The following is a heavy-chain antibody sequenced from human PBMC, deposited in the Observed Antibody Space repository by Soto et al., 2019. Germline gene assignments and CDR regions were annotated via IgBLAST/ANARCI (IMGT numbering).Heavy chain of an antibody. CDR2: ISWNSGSI. CDR1: GFTFDDYA. J-gene: IGHJ2*01. V-gene: IGHV3-9*01. CDR3: EKDRIRFVVVTISRVYFDL. D-gene: IGHD3-3*01. Sequence: EVQLVESGGGLVQPGRSLRLSCAASGFTFDDYAMHWVRQAPGKGLEWVSGISWNSGSIVYADSVKGRFTISRDNAKNSLYLQMNSLRAEDTALYNCEKDRIRFVVVTISRVYFDLWGRVTLVTVAS.